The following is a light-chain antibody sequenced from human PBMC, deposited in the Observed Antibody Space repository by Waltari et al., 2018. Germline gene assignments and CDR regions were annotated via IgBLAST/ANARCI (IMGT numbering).Light chain of an antibody. CDR2: GAS. CDR3: QQYGSSPLT. J-gene: IGKJ4*01. Sequence: EIVLTQSPGTLSLFPGERATLSCRASQSITSSYLVWYQQKLGQAPRLLIYGASIRATGIPDKFSGSGSGTDFTLTISRLEPEDFAVYYCQQYGSSPLTFGGGTKVEIK. V-gene: IGKV3-20*01. CDR1: QSITSSY.